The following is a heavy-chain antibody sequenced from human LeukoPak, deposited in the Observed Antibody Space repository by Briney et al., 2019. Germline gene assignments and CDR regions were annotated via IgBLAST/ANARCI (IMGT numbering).Heavy chain of an antibody. Sequence: GGSLRLSCAASGFTFSDYYMSWIRQAPGKGLEWVSYISSSSSYTNYADSVKGRFTISRDNAKNSLYLQMNSLRAEDTAVYYCASGRRIAAAGLYYFDYWGQGTLVTVSS. CDR2: ISSSSSYT. D-gene: IGHD6-13*01. V-gene: IGHV3-11*06. CDR1: GFTFSDYY. CDR3: ASGRRIAAAGLYYFDY. J-gene: IGHJ4*02.